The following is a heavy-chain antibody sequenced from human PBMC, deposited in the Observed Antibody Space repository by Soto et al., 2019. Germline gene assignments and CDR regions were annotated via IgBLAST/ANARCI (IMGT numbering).Heavy chain of an antibody. Sequence: QLQLQESGSGLVKPSQTLSLTCAVSGGSISSGGYSWSWIRQPPGKGLEWIGYIYHSGSTYYNPSLKSRVTISVDRSKNQFSLKLSSVTAADTAVYYCAGATGTTGPPRWFDPWGQGTLVTVSS. CDR1: GGSISSGGYS. V-gene: IGHV4-30-2*01. D-gene: IGHD1-1*01. J-gene: IGHJ5*02. CDR3: AGATGTTGPPRWFDP. CDR2: IYHSGST.